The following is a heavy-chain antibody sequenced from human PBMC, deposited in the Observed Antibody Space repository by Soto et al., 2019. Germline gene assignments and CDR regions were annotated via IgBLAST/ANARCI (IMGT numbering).Heavy chain of an antibody. J-gene: IGHJ4*02. V-gene: IGHV3-30*18. CDR3: AKVVTTRSGYFDY. CDR2: ISYDGSNK. D-gene: IGHD3-22*01. CDR1: GFTFSSYG. Sequence: GGSLRLSCAASGFTFSSYGVHWVRQAPGKGLEWVAVISYDGSNKYYADSVKGRFTISRDNSKNTLYLQMNSLRAEDTAVYYCAKVVTTRSGYFDYWGQGTLVTVSS.